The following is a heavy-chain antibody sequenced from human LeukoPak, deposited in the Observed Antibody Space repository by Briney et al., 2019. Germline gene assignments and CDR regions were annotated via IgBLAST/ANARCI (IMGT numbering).Heavy chain of an antibody. Sequence: GGSLRLSCAASGFTFSSYAMHWVRQAPGKGLEYVSAISSNGGSTYYANSVKGRFTISRDNSKNMLYLQMGSLRAEDMAVYYCAREPEWELPGGDYWGQGTLVTVSS. D-gene: IGHD1-26*01. CDR1: GFTFSSYA. CDR2: ISSNGGST. CDR3: AREPEWELPGGDY. V-gene: IGHV3-64*01. J-gene: IGHJ4*02.